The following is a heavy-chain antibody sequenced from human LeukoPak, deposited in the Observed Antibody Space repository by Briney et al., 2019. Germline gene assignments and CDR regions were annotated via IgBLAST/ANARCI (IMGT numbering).Heavy chain of an antibody. CDR3: ARESAYYYDSSGLYHWFDP. CDR1: CYTFNTYG. J-gene: IGHJ5*02. CDR2: ISVYNGNT. V-gene: IGHV1-18*01. D-gene: IGHD3-22*01. Sequence: ASVKVSCNASCYTFNTYGISWVRQAPGQGLEWMGWISVYNGNTNYAQKLQGRVTMTTDTSTSTAYMELRSLRSDDTAVYYCARESAYYYDSSGLYHWFDPWGQGTLVTVSS.